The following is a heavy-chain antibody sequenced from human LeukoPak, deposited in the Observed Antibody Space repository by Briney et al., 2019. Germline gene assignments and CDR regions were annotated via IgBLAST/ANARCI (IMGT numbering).Heavy chain of an antibody. Sequence: GGSLRLSCAASGFTFSTYTMHWVRQAPGKGLEWVAVIAYDGSYTYYAESVRGRFTFSRDDSKNTLYLQMNSLKPEDTAVYYCARGYRPYNSACLFASWGQRTLVTVSS. CDR3: ARGYRPYNSACLFAS. CDR1: GFTFSTYT. V-gene: IGHV3-30*04. J-gene: IGHJ4*02. CDR2: IAYDGSYT. D-gene: IGHD6-25*01.